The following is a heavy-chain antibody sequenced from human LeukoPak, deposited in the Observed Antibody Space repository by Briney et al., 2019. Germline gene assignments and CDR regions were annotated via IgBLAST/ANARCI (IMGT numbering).Heavy chain of an antibody. J-gene: IGHJ4*02. CDR2: INPSGGST. CDR1: GYTFTNYY. V-gene: IGHV1-46*01. D-gene: IGHD1-26*01. CDR3: ARDAIVGPTRFFDY. Sequence: GASVKLSFKASGYTFTNYYMHWVRQAPGEGLEWMAIINPSGGSTSYALRFQGRLTMTGDTSTSTVYMELISLTSEDTAVYYCARDAIVGPTRFFDYWGQGTLVTVSS.